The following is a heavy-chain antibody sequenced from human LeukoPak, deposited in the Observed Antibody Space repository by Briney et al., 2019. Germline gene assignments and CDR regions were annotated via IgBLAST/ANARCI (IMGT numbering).Heavy chain of an antibody. V-gene: IGHV3-33*01. CDR3: ARAVGPFDY. J-gene: IGHJ4*02. CDR1: GFTFSLYG. D-gene: IGHD2-15*01. Sequence: PGGSLTLSCAAWGFTFSLYGMHWVRHAPDKGVEWVAVIWNDGSNKYYSASVEGRFTISRDNLKNTLFLQMNSLRAEDTAVYYCARAVGPFDYWGQGTLVTVSS. CDR2: IWNDGSNK.